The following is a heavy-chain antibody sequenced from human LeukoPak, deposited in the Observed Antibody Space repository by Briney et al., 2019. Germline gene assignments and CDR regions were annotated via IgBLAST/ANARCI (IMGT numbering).Heavy chain of an antibody. CDR1: GFTFSSYW. CDR3: ARGRSVAAGTTTISPFDY. V-gene: IGHV3-7*01. CDR2: IKQDGSEK. D-gene: IGHD6-13*01. J-gene: IGHJ4*02. Sequence: PGGSLRFSCAASGFTFSSYWVSWVRQAPGKGLEWVANIKQDGSEKYYVDSVKGRFTISRDNAKNSLYLQMNSLRAEDTAVYYCARGRSVAAGTTTISPFDYWGQGTLVTVSS.